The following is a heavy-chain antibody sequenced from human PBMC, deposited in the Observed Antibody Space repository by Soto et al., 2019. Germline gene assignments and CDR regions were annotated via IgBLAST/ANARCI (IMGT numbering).Heavy chain of an antibody. CDR3: ARDRIVRYYDSSGYDFDY. CDR2: ISAYNGNT. V-gene: IGHV1-18*01. CDR1: GYTFTSYG. Sequence: ASVKVSCKASGYTFTSYGISWVRQAPGRGLEWMGWISAYNGNTNYAQKLQGRVTMTTDTSTSTAYMELRSLRSDDTAVYYCARDRIVRYYDSSGYDFDYWGQGTLVTVPQ. J-gene: IGHJ4*02. D-gene: IGHD3-22*01.